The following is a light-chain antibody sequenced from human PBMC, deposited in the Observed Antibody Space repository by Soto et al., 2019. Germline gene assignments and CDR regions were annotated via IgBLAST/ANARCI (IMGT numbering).Light chain of an antibody. Sequence: QSVLTQPPSASGSPGQSVTISCTGTSSDVGGYDYVSWHQHRPGKAPKLMLYDVSKRPSGVPDRFSGSKSGNTASLTVSGLQAEDEADYYCSSYAGSNTFVFGTGTKVTVL. V-gene: IGLV2-8*01. CDR3: SSYAGSNTFV. CDR2: DVS. CDR1: SSDVGGYDY. J-gene: IGLJ1*01.